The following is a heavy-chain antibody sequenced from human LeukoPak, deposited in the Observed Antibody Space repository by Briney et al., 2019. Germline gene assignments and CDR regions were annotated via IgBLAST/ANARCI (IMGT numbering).Heavy chain of an antibody. J-gene: IGHJ4*02. CDR2: IRSEAYGGTA. D-gene: IGHD6-19*01. CDR1: GFTFGDYV. Sequence: PGGSLRLSCAASGFTFGDYVMSWVRQAPGKGLEWVGFIRSEAYGGTAEYAASMKGRFSISRDDSKNIPYLQMHILQTEDTAVYYCTKKGLPGYSSGWYYFDYWGQGTLVTVSS. V-gene: IGHV3-49*04. CDR3: TKKGLPGYSSGWYYFDY.